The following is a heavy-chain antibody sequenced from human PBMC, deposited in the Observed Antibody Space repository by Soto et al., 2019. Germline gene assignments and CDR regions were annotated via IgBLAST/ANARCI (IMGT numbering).Heavy chain of an antibody. Sequence: SETLSLTCAVYGGSVSGYYWSWIRQPPGKGLEWIGEINHSGSTNYNPSLKSRVTISVDTSKNQFSLKLSSVTAADTAVYYCASSSSWYDYYGMDVWGQGTTVTAP. J-gene: IGHJ6*02. V-gene: IGHV4-34*01. CDR3: ASSSSWYDYYGMDV. CDR1: GGSVSGYY. D-gene: IGHD6-13*01. CDR2: INHSGST.